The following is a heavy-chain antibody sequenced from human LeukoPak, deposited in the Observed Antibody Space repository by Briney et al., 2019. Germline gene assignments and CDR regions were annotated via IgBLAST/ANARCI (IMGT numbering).Heavy chain of an antibody. Sequence: GGSLRLSCAASGFTFSSYAMSWVRQAPGKGLEWVSAISGSGGSTYYADSVKGRFSISRDNSKNTLYLQMNSLRAEDTAVYYCAKEDRITMIVVVLDAFDIWGQGTMVTVSS. CDR1: GFTFSSYA. CDR2: ISGSGGST. J-gene: IGHJ3*02. D-gene: IGHD3-22*01. CDR3: AKEDRITMIVVVLDAFDI. V-gene: IGHV3-23*01.